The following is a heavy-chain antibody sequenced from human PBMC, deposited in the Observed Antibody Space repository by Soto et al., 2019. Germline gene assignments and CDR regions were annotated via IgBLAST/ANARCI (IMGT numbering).Heavy chain of an antibody. CDR2: ITDTGGDA. Sequence: PGVSLRLSCIASGLPFGSRAMSWVRQSPGEGLEWVSTITDTGGDAKYADSVRGRFAISRDNSKNTLYLQMSTLRAEDSAVYYCARDHTVTTLGYYYGMDVWGQGTTVTVSS. V-gene: IGHV3-23*01. J-gene: IGHJ6*02. CDR3: ARDHTVTTLGYYYGMDV. D-gene: IGHD4-17*01. CDR1: GLPFGSRA.